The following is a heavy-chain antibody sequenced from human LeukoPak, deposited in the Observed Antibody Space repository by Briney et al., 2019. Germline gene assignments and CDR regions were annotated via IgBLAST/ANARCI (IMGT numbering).Heavy chain of an antibody. CDR1: GYTFTSYG. V-gene: IGHV1-18*01. CDR2: ISAYNGNT. J-gene: IGHJ4*02. Sequence: ASVKVSCKASGYTFTSYGISWVRQAPGQGLEWMGCISAYNGNTNYAQKLQGRVTMTTDTSTSTAYMELRSLRSEDTAVYYCAREMHSSSWGGSASSGTGYWGQGTLVTVSS. D-gene: IGHD6-6*01. CDR3: AREMHSSSWGGSASSGTGY.